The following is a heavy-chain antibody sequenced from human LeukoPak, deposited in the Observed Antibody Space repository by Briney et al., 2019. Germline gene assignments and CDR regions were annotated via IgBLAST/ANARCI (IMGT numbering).Heavy chain of an antibody. V-gene: IGHV3-23*01. Sequence: AGGSLRLSCAVSGFTFSSYAMTWVRQAPGKGLEWVSAISGSGGSTYYADSVKGRFTISRDNAKNSLYLQMNSLRAEDTAVYYCARDLAVAGTYFDYWGQGTLVTVSS. D-gene: IGHD6-19*01. CDR3: ARDLAVAGTYFDY. CDR1: GFTFSSYA. J-gene: IGHJ4*02. CDR2: ISGSGGST.